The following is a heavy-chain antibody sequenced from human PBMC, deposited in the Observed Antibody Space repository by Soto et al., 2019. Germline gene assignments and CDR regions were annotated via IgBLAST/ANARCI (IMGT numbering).Heavy chain of an antibody. D-gene: IGHD2-2*01. V-gene: IGHV5-51*01. CDR2: IYPGDSDT. CDR3: ARLNIVVVPAAKNWFDP. Sequence: HRGSLKISCKGSGYSFTSYWIGWVRQMPGKGLEWMGVIYPGDSDTRYSPSFQGQVTISADKSISTAYLQWSSLKASDTAMYYCARLNIVVVPAAKNWFDPWGQGTLVTVSS. CDR1: GYSFTSYW. J-gene: IGHJ5*02.